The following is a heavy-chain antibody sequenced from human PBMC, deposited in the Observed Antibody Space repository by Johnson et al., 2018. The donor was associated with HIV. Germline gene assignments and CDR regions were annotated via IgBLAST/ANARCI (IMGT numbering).Heavy chain of an antibody. Sequence: QLQLVESGGGVVQPGKSLRLSCVASAFAFSSYAMHWVRQTPGKGLEWVAVISSDGSNKYFADSVKGRFIISRDNSKNTLYLQMNSLTTEDTAAYYCARGGGCGGDCYSGFDAFDIWGQGTMVTVS. V-gene: IGHV3-30*04. J-gene: IGHJ3*02. CDR3: ARGGGCGGDCYSGFDAFDI. D-gene: IGHD2-21*01. CDR1: AFAFSSYA. CDR2: ISSDGSNK.